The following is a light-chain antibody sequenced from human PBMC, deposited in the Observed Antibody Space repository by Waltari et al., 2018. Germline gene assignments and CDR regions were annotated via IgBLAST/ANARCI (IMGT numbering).Light chain of an antibody. V-gene: IGKV3-11*01. J-gene: IGKJ4*01. CDR3: QHRSNWPLT. Sequence: EIVLTQSPATLSLSPGERATLSCRASQNINNYLAWYQQKPGQPPRLLIYDASNRATGIPARFSGSGSVTDFTLTISSLEPEDFAVYYCQHRSNWPLTFGGGTKVEIK. CDR2: DAS. CDR1: QNINNY.